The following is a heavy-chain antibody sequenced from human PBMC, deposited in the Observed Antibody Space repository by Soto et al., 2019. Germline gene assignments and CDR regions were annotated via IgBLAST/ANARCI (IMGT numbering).Heavy chain of an antibody. J-gene: IGHJ3*02. CDR3: AKGRKNSSSAGPHDAFDT. D-gene: IGHD6-13*01. Sequence: GGSLRLSCAASGFTFSSYGMHWVRQAPGKGLEWVAVISYDGSNKYYADSVKGRFTISRDNSKNTLYLQMNSLRAEETAVYYCAKGRKNSSSAGPHDAFDTWGQGTMVTVSS. CDR2: ISYDGSNK. V-gene: IGHV3-30*18. CDR1: GFTFSSYG.